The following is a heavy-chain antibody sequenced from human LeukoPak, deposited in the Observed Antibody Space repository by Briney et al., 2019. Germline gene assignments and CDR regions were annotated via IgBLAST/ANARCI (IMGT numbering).Heavy chain of an antibody. CDR1: GGTFSSYA. CDR3: ARRGLGPNVNWFDP. CDR2: IIPIFGTA. Sequence: SVKVSCKASGGTFSSYAISWVRQAPGQGLEWMGGIIPIFGTANHAQKFQGRVTITADESTSTAYMELSSLRSEDTAVYYCARRGLGPNVNWFDPWGQGTLVTVSS. V-gene: IGHV1-69*13. D-gene: IGHD3-16*01. J-gene: IGHJ5*02.